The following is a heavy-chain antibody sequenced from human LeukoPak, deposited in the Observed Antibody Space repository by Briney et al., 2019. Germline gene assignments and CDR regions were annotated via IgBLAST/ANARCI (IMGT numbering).Heavy chain of an antibody. D-gene: IGHD3-10*01. CDR1: GDSISRYY. CDR3: ARDSGTTGEVKFDP. J-gene: IGHJ5*02. CDR2: IYNGGII. Sequence: PSETLSLTCTVSGDSISRYYWSWIRQPAGKGLEWIGRIYNGGIITSNPSLKSRVTMSIDTSNNQFSLRLRFVTAADTAVYYCARDSGTTGEVKFDPWGQGTLVTVSS. V-gene: IGHV4-4*07.